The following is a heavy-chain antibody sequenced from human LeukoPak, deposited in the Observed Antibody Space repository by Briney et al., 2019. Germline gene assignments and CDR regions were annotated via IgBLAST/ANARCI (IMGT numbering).Heavy chain of an antibody. CDR3: AHTLTMVQGVISDYFDY. J-gene: IGHJ4*02. CDR1: GFSLSTSGVG. V-gene: IGHV2-5*02. CDR2: IYWDDDK. D-gene: IGHD3-10*01. Sequence: ESGPTLVNPTQTLTLTCTFSGFSLSTSGVGVGWIRQPPGKALEWLALIYWDDDKRYSPSLKSRLTITKDTSKNQVVLTMTNMDPVDTATYYCAHTLTMVQGVISDYFDYWGQGTLVTVSS.